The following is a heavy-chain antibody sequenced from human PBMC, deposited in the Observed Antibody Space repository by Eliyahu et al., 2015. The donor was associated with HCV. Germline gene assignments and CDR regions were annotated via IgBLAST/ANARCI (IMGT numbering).Heavy chain of an antibody. CDR1: GXSVSSGSYY. J-gene: IGHJ4*02. CDR2: MYYSGST. CDR3: ARDRPSGSAY. V-gene: IGHV4-61*01. D-gene: IGHD1-14*01. Sequence: QVQLQESGPGLVKPSETLSLTCSVSGXSVSSGSYYWSWIRQPPGKGLEWIGSMYYSGSTNYNPSLKSRVTISIDTSKNQFSLKLSSVTAADTAVYYCARDRPSGSAYWGQGTQVTVSS.